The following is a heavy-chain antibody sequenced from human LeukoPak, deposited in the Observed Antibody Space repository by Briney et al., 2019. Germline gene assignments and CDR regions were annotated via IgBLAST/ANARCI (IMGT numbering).Heavy chain of an antibody. J-gene: IGHJ6*03. CDR2: IYYSGST. CDR1: GGSFSGYY. V-gene: IGHV4-34*01. CDR3: ARRVDAYYYCYMDV. Sequence: NPSETLSLTCAVYGGSFSGYYWSWIRQPPGKGLEWIGSIYYSGSTYYNPSLKSRVTISVGTSKNQFSLKLSSVTAADTAVYYCARRVDAYYYCYMDVWGKGTTVTISS.